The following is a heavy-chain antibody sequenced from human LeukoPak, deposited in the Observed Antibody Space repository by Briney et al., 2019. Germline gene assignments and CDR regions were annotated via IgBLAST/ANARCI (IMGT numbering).Heavy chain of an antibody. CDR1: GGSISSGSYY. D-gene: IGHD2-2*01. V-gene: IGHV4-61*02. Sequence: SETLSLTCTVSGGSISSGSYYWSWIRQPAGKGLEWIGRIYTSGSTSYNPSLKSRVTISVDTSKNQFSLKLSSVTVADTAVYYCARDVIVVVPAAIQPYYYYYYMDVWGKGTTVTVSS. CDR2: IYTSGST. CDR3: ARDVIVVVPAAIQPYYYYYYMDV. J-gene: IGHJ6*03.